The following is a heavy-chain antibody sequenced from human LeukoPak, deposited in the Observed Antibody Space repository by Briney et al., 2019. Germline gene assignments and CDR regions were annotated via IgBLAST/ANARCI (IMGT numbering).Heavy chain of an antibody. CDR1: GYTFTSYD. CDR3: ARDRYYDSSGYSGY. CDR2: ISAYNGNT. V-gene: IGHV1-18*01. J-gene: IGHJ4*02. D-gene: IGHD3-22*01. Sequence: ASVKVSCKASGYTFTSYDINWVRQASGQGLEWMGWISAYNGNTNYAQKLQGRVTMTTDTSTSTAYMELRSLRSDDTAVYYCARDRYYDSSGYSGYWGQGTLVTVSS.